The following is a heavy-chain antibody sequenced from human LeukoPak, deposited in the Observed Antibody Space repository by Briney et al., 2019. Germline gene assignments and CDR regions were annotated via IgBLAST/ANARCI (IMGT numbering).Heavy chain of an antibody. CDR3: ASFGVVIDYYFDY. D-gene: IGHD3-3*01. CDR1: GYTFTGYY. J-gene: IGHJ4*02. Sequence: GASVKVSCKASGYTFTGYYIHWVRQAPGQGLEWMGWINPKSGDTNYAQKFQGRVTMTRDTSISTACMELSRLRPDDTAVYYCASFGVVIDYYFDYWGQGTLVTVSS. V-gene: IGHV1-2*02. CDR2: INPKSGDT.